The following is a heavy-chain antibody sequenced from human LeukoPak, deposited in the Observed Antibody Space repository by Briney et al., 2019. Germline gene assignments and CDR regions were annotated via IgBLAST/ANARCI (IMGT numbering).Heavy chain of an antibody. J-gene: IGHJ4*02. D-gene: IGHD3-10*02. CDR2: INPNSGGT. Sequence: ASVKVSCQASVYTFTDYYIHWVRQAPGQGLEWMGWINPNSGGTNYAQKFQGRVTMTRDTSISTAYMELSSLRSDDTAVYYCARDVPDSCRQGNLVTVSS. V-gene: IGHV1-2*02. CDR1: VYTFTDYY. CDR3: ARDVPDS.